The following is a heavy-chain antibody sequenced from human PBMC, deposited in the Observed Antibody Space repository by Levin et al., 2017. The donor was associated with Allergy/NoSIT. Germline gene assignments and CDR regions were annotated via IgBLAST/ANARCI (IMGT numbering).Heavy chain of an antibody. V-gene: IGHV4-61*01. D-gene: IGHD5/OR15-5a*01. Sequence: SETLSLTCCVSGGSVSSGTYYWSWIRRPPGTGLEWIGYINYRGVTKYNPSLKSRVTISVDTSKNEFSLKVTSVTAADTAVYYCARNRIIVSGGNDYYYGMDVWGQGTTVTVSS. J-gene: IGHJ6*02. CDR2: INYRGVT. CDR1: GGSVSSGTYY. CDR3: ARNRIIVSGGNDYYYGMDV.